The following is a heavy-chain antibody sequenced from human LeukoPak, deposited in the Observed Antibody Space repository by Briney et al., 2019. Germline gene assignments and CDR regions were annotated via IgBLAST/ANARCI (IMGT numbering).Heavy chain of an antibody. CDR1: GGSFSGYY. D-gene: IGHD6-13*01. CDR3: ASLIAAAAENCFDY. CDR2: INHSGST. J-gene: IGHJ4*02. V-gene: IGHV4-34*01. Sequence: SETLSLTCAVYGGSFSGYYWSWIRQPPGKGLEWIGEINHSGSTNYNPSLKSRVTISVDTSKNQFSLKLSSETAADTAVYYCASLIAAAAENCFDYWGQGTLVTVSS.